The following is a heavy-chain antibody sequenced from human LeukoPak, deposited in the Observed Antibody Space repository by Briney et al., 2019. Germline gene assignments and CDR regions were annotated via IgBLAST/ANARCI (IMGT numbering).Heavy chain of an antibody. CDR3: ARQSNFDYSDSAGYFDY. D-gene: IGHD4-11*01. J-gene: IGHJ4*02. Sequence: GESLKISCKGSGYSFTSYWISWVRQMPGKGLEWMGRIDPSDSYTNYSPSFQGHVTISADKSISTAYLQWSSLRASDSAIYYCARQSNFDYSDSAGYFDYWGQGTLVTVSS. CDR1: GYSFTSYW. CDR2: IDPSDSYT. V-gene: IGHV5-10-1*01.